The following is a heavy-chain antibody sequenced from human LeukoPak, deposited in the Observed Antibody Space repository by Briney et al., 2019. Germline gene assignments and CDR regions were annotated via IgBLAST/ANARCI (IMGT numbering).Heavy chain of an antibody. V-gene: IGHV3-30*02. CDR3: AKDQTYYDFWSGYFHDAFDI. CDR2: IRYDGSNK. CDR1: GFTFSSYD. D-gene: IGHD3-3*01. J-gene: IGHJ3*02. Sequence: GGSLRLSCAASGFTFSSYDMHWVRQAPGKGLEWVAFIRYDGSNKYYADSVKGRFTISRDNSKNTLYLQMNSLRAEDTAVYYCAKDQTYYDFWSGYFHDAFDIWGQGTMVAASS.